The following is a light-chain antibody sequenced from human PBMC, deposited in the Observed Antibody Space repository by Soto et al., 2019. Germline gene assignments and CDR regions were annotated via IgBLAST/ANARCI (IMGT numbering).Light chain of an antibody. CDR2: DVS. V-gene: IGLV2-11*01. Sequence: HSVLTQPRSVSGSPGQSVTISCTGTSSDVCGYNYVSWYQQHPGKAPKLIIYDVSKRPSGVPDRFSGSKSGNTASLTISGLQAEDEAEYYCSSYATGIPLGYVFGSGTKVTVL. CDR3: SSYATGIPLGYV. CDR1: SSDVCGYNY. J-gene: IGLJ1*01.